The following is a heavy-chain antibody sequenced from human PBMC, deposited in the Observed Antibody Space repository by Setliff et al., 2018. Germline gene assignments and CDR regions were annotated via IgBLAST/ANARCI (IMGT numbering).Heavy chain of an antibody. D-gene: IGHD3-10*01. J-gene: IGHJ4*02. CDR1: GDSISSTSYQ. CDR3: ARHEFVGGYYGSVTYRHFDY. Sequence: TLSLTCTVSGDSISSTSYQWGWVRQPPGKGLEWIGSIYYTGTAYYNPSLKRRVTISVDTSKNQFSLQVTSLAATDTALYFCARHEFVGGYYGSVTYRHFDYWGQGILVTVSS. CDR2: IYYTGTA. V-gene: IGHV4-39*01.